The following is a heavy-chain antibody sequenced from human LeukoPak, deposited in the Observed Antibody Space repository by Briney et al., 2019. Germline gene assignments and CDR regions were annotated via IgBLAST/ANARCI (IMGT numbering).Heavy chain of an antibody. CDR3: LFGLYSGTYHILDY. Sequence: LGGSLRLSCAASGFTVNSYYMSWVRQAPGKGLEWVSVIYSGGSTYYTDFVKGRFTISRDNSKNTLYLQMNSLRTEDTAVYYCLFGLYSGTYHILDYWGQGTLVTVSS. J-gene: IGHJ4*02. D-gene: IGHD1-26*01. V-gene: IGHV3-66*02. CDR2: IYSGGST. CDR1: GFTVNSYY.